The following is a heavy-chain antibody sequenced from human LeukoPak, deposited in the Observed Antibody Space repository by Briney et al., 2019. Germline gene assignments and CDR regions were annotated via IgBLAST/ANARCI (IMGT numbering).Heavy chain of an antibody. CDR3: AREDLAAAGIDY. Sequence: SETLSLTCTVSGGSFNNFYWGWIRRPPGKGLEWIGSIYYSGSTYYNPSLKSQVTISVDTSKNQFSLKLSSVTAADTAVYYCAREDLAAAGIDYWGQGTLVTVSS. D-gene: IGHD6-13*01. CDR1: GGSFNNFY. V-gene: IGHV4-39*07. J-gene: IGHJ4*02. CDR2: IYYSGST.